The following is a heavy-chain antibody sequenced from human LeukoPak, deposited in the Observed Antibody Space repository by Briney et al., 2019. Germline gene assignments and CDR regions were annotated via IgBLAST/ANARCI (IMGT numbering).Heavy chain of an antibody. J-gene: IGHJ3*02. CDR2: INPNSGGT. Sequence: ASVKVSCKTSGYTFTAYYVHWVRQAPGQGLEWMGWINPNSGGTNSAQKFQDRVTLTSDTSISTTYKHLSSLRSDDTAVYFCARWLRAYDDNLCRAFDIWGQGTMVTVSS. CDR1: GYTFTAYY. V-gene: IGHV1-2*02. CDR3: ARWLRAYDDNLCRAFDI. D-gene: IGHD3-9*01.